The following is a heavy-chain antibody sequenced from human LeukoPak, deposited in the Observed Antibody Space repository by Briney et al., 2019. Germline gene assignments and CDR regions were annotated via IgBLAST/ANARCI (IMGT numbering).Heavy chain of an antibody. CDR1: GFTFSTYG. D-gene: IGHD4-17*01. CDR3: ANSYTVSSHPFDF. Sequence: GGSLRLSCAASGFTFSTYGMSWVRQAPGKGLEWVSAISGSGGGTYFADSVKGRFTISRDNSKNSLYLQMNSLRVEDTALYYCANSYTVSSHPFDFWGQGTLVTVSS. CDR2: ISGSGGGT. V-gene: IGHV3-23*01. J-gene: IGHJ4*02.